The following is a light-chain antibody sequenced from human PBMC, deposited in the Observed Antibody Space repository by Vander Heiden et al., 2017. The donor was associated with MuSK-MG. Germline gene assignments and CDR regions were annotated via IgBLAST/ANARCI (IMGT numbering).Light chain of an antibody. V-gene: IGKV1-39*01. CDR3: QQSYSTPTIT. CDR2: GAS. CDR1: QSIRSY. J-gene: IGKJ5*01. Sequence: DIQMTQSPSSLSASVGDRVTITCRASQSIRSYLNWYQQKPGKAPKLLIYGASTLQSGVPSRISGRGSGTDFTLTISSLQPEDFATYYCQQSYSTPTITFGQGTRLGIK.